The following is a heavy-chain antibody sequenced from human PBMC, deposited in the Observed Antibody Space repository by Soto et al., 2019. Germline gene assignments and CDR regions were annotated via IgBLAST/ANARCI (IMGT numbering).Heavy chain of an antibody. Sequence: QVHLQESGPGLVKPSQTLSLTCTVSGDPINSGDYNWTWIRQPPGKGLEWIGYIFHSGYTDCSPTLKSRLTKSLDTSKNQFSQRLSSVTAADTAVYYCVRDRVLCGYGMDVWGQGTTFTISS. J-gene: IGHJ6*02. D-gene: IGHD1-26*01. V-gene: IGHV4-30-4*01. CDR3: VRDRVLCGYGMDV. CDR2: IFHSGYT. CDR1: GDPINSGDYN.